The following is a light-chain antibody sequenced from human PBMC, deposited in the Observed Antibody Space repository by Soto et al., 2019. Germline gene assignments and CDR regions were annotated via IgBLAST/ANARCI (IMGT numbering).Light chain of an antibody. CDR3: QQYKKWPPLT. CDR2: DAS. V-gene: IGKV3-15*01. CDR1: QRVGSD. J-gene: IGKJ4*01. Sequence: EIVMTQSPASLSVSPGERATLSCRASQRVGSDLAWYQQIPGRAPRPLIYDASNRATGVPARFSGSGSGTDFTLTISSLQSEDSAIYYCQQYKKWPPLTFGGGTKVEIK.